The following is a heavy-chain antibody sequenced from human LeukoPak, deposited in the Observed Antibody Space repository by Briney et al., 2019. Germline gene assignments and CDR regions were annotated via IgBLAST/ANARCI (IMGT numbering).Heavy chain of an antibody. D-gene: IGHD6-19*01. J-gene: IGHJ4*02. CDR3: ARAPAVAGWKGYFDY. CDR1: GDSVSSNSAC. Sequence: SQTLSLTCAISGDSVSSNSACWNWIRQSPSRGLEWLGRTYYRSKWYNDYAVSVKSRITINPDTSKNQFSLQLNSVTPEDTAAYYCARAPAVAGWKGYFDYWGQGTLVTVSS. CDR2: TYYRSKWYN. V-gene: IGHV6-1*01.